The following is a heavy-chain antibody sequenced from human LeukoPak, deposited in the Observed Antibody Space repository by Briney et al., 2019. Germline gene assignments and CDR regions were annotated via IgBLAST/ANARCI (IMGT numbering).Heavy chain of an antibody. V-gene: IGHV4-59*08. J-gene: IGHJ4*02. Sequence: SETLSLTCTVSGGSISSYYWSWLRQPPGKGLEWIGYIYYSGSTNYNPSLKSRVTISVDTSKNQFSLKLSSMTAADTAVYYCARHDYLVAGFYWGQGTLVTVSS. CDR1: GGSISSYY. CDR3: ARHDYLVAGFY. CDR2: IYYSGST. D-gene: IGHD6-19*01.